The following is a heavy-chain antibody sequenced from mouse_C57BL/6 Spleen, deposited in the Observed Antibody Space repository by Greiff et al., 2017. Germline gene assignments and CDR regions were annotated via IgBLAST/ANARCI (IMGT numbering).Heavy chain of an antibody. V-gene: IGHV1-18*01. D-gene: IGHD1-1*01. CDR1: GYTFTDYN. CDR2: INPNNGGT. CDR3: ARVGTTVVGYFDV. Sequence: VQLKQSGPELVKPGASVKIPCKASGYTFTDYNMDWVKQSHGKSLEWIGDINPNNGGTIYNQKFKGKATLTVDKSSSTAYMELRSLTSEDTAVYYCARVGTTVVGYFDVWGTGTTVTVSS. J-gene: IGHJ1*03.